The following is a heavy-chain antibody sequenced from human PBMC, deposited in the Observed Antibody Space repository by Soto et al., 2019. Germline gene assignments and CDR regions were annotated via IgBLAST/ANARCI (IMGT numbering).Heavy chain of an antibody. V-gene: IGHV3-33*01. J-gene: IGHJ6*02. CDR1: RFTFSRYG. Sequence: QVHLVESGGGVVQPGRSLRLSCTASRFTFSRYGMHWVRQAPGKGLEWVAVIRYDGSNTYYADSVKGRFTISRDNSKNTLYLQMNRLRAEDTAVYYCARGRHAEAFNYYYDMDVWGQGTTVTVSS. CDR2: IRYDGSNT. CDR3: ARGRHAEAFNYYYDMDV.